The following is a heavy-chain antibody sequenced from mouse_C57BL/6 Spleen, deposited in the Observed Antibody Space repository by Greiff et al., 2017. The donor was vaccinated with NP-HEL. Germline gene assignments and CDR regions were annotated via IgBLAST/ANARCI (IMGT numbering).Heavy chain of an antibody. V-gene: IGHV1-26*01. CDR3: AMATTVVAGDYFDY. CDR1: GYTFTDYY. J-gene: IGHJ2*01. D-gene: IGHD1-1*01. CDR2: INPNNGGT. Sequence: EVKLQQSGPELVKPGASVKISCKASGYTFTDYYMNWVKQSHGKSLEWIGDINPNNGGTSYNQKFKGKATLTVDKSSSTAYMELRSLTSEDSAVYYCAMATTVVAGDYFDYWGQGTTLTVSS.